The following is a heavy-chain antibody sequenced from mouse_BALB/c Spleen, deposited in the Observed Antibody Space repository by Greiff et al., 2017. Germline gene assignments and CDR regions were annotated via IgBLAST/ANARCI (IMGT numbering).Heavy chain of an antibody. CDR2: IHYSGRT. V-gene: IGHV3-1*02. Sequence: EVKLQESGPDLVKPSQSLSLTCTVTGYSITSGYSWHWIRQFPGNKLEWMGYIHYSGRTNYNPSLKSRISITRDTSKNQFFLQLNSVTTEDTATYYCARRGVTTVVERDWYFDVWGAGTTVTVSS. D-gene: IGHD1-1*01. CDR3: ARRGVTTVVERDWYFDV. CDR1: GYSITSGYS. J-gene: IGHJ1*01.